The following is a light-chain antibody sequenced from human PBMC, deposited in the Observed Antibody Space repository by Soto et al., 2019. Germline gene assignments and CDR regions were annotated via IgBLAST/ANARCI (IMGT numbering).Light chain of an antibody. CDR1: SSDVGGYNF. V-gene: IGLV2-14*03. CDR2: DVN. Sequence: QSVLTQPASVSGSPGQSITISCTGTSSDVGGYNFVSWYQQHPGKVPKLMIFDVNSRPSGVSDRFSGSKSGNTASLTISGPQAEDEGDYYCSSYTSSSTNVFGSGTKLTVL. CDR3: SSYTSSSTNV. J-gene: IGLJ1*01.